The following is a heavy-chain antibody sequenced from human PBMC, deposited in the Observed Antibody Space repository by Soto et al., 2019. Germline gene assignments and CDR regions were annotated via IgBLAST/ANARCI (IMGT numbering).Heavy chain of an antibody. D-gene: IGHD3-10*01. Sequence: QITLKESGPTLVKPTQTLTLTCTFSGFSLSTSGVGVGWIRQPPGKALEWLALIYWDDDKRYSPSLKSRLTITQDTSKNQVDLTMTNMDPVDTATNYCAHRRGGIWFGEYRFDPWGQGTLVTVSS. CDR3: AHRRGGIWFGEYRFDP. J-gene: IGHJ5*02. CDR2: IYWDDDK. CDR1: GFSLSTSGVG. V-gene: IGHV2-5*02.